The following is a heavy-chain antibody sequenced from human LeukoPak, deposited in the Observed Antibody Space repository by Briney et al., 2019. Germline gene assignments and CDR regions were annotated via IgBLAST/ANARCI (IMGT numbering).Heavy chain of an antibody. CDR3: ARPYYYDSRIDP. J-gene: IGHJ5*02. Sequence: SQTLSLTCTVSGGSISSGDYYWSWIRQPPGKGLEWIAYMYYSGSTYYNPSLKSRVTMSADTSKNQLSLKLSSVTAADTAVYYCARPYYYDSRIDPWGQGILVTDSS. CDR1: GGSISSGDYY. D-gene: IGHD3-22*01. CDR2: MYYSGST. V-gene: IGHV4-30-4*01.